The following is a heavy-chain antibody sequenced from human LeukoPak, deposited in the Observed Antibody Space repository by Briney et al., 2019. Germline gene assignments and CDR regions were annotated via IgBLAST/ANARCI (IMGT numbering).Heavy chain of an antibody. D-gene: IGHD6-19*01. Sequence: GGSLGLSCAASGFTVSSNYMSWVRQAPGKGLEWVSVIYSGGSTYYADSVKGRFTISRDNSKNTLYLQMNSLRAEDTAVYYCASTRVKYSSGWYYFDYWGQGTLVTVSS. CDR3: ASTRVKYSSGWYYFDY. V-gene: IGHV3-66*01. CDR2: IYSGGST. CDR1: GFTVSSNY. J-gene: IGHJ4*02.